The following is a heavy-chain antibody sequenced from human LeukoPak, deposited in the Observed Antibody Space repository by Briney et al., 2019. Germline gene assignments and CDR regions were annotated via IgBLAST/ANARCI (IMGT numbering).Heavy chain of an antibody. J-gene: IGHJ4*02. CDR3: ARNTTLTPLDY. D-gene: IGHD4-11*01. CDR2: INPSGGST. CDR1: GYTFTSYY. V-gene: IGHV1-46*01. Sequence: ASVKVSCKASGYTFTSYYMHWVRQAPGQGLEWMGIINPSGGSTSYAQKFQGRVTMTRDTSTSTVYMELSSLRSDDTAVYYCARNTTLTPLDYWDQGTLVTVSS.